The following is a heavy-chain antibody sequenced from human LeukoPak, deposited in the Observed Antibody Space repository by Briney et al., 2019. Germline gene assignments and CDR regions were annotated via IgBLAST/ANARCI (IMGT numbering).Heavy chain of an antibody. V-gene: IGHV3-9*03. CDR1: GFTFDDYA. Sequence: GGSLRLSCAASGFTFDDYAMHWVRQAPGKGLEWVSGISWNSGSIGYADSVKGRFTTSRDNAKNSLYLQMNSLRAEDMALYYCAKARGADSSGQGAFDIWGQGTMVTVSS. D-gene: IGHD3-22*01. CDR3: AKARGADSSGQGAFDI. J-gene: IGHJ3*02. CDR2: ISWNSGSI.